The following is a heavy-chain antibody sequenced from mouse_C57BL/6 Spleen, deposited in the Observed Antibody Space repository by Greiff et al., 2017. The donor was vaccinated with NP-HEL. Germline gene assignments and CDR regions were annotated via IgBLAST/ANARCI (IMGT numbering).Heavy chain of an antibody. CDR2: IHPNSGST. D-gene: IGHD2-5*01. J-gene: IGHJ3*01. V-gene: IGHV1-64*01. CDR3: ARNAYYSNLFSY. Sequence: VQLQQPGAELVKPGASVKLSCKASGYTFTSYWMHWVKQRPGQGLEWIGMIHPNSGSTNYNEKFKSKATLTVDKSSSTAYMQLSSLTSEDSAVYYCARNAYYSNLFSYWGQGTLVTVSA. CDR1: GYTFTSYW.